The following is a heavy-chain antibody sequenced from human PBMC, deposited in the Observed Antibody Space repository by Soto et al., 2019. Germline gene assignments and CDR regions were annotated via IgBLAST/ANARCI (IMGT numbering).Heavy chain of an antibody. J-gene: IGHJ6*03. CDR2: IYTGDSDT. Sequence: SPNVSCSASGCGCTWDWTGSVPHIPEKSVEWVGVIYTGDSDTRYSPSFQGQVTISAVKSFSTAYLHWCSLKVSDTAMYYCARRVAAAGYPGYYMAVWGKGTTVTVSS. CDR1: GCGCTWDW. V-gene: IGHV5-51*02. D-gene: IGHD6-13*01. CDR3: ARRVAAAGYPGYYMAV.